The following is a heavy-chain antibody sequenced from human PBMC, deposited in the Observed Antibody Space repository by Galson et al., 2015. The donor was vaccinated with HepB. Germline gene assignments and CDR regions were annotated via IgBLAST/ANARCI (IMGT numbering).Heavy chain of an antibody. CDR1: GFSLSTSGMC. CDR3: ARMSRGRIAAAGPHPPPFDY. Sequence: PALVKPTQTLTLTCTFSGFSLSTSGMCVSWIRQPPGQALEWLARIDWDDARYSSTPLKTRLTISKDTSKNQVVLTMTNVDPVDTATYYCARMSRGRIAAAGPHPPPFDYWGQGTLVTVSS. J-gene: IGHJ4*02. D-gene: IGHD6-13*01. V-gene: IGHV2-70*11. CDR2: IDWDDAR.